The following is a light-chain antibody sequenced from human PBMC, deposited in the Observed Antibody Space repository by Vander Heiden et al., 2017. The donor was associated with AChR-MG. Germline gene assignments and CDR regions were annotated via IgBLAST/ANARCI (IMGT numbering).Light chain of an antibody. CDR3: QQKRT. Sequence: EAVLTQSPGTLSLSPGERATLSCRASQSVSSSYLAWYQQKPGQAARLLIYGASSRATGIPDRFSGSGSGTDCTLTISRLEPEDFAVYYCQQKRTFGQGTKVEIK. CDR2: GAS. J-gene: IGKJ1*01. V-gene: IGKV3-20*01. CDR1: QSVSSSY.